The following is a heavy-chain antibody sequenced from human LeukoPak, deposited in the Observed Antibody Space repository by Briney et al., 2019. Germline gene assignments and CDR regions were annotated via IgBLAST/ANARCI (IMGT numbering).Heavy chain of an antibody. D-gene: IGHD6-13*01. CDR2: IYYSGST. CDR3: ARSRAAGRGYYFDY. Sequence: SETLSLTCTVSGGSISSSSYYWGWIRQPPGKGLEWIGSIYYSGSTYYNPSLKSRVTISVDTSKNQFFLKLSSVTAADTAVYYCARSRAAGRGYYFDYWGQGTLVTVSS. J-gene: IGHJ4*02. CDR1: GGSISSSSYY. V-gene: IGHV4-39*07.